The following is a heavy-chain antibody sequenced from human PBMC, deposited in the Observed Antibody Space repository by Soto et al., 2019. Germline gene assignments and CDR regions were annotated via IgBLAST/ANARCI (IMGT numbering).Heavy chain of an antibody. V-gene: IGHV3-23*01. Sequence: PGFSLRLSCAASAFTFNNYALSWVLQAPGKGLEWVSGIGGSGRTKYYADSVKGLFTISRDNSNKTLFLQMSSLSAVDTAVYYCAKSRDSESSGDFYDYWGQGTLVTVSS. CDR3: AKSRDSESSGDFYDY. CDR2: IGGSGRTK. CDR1: AFTFNNYA. J-gene: IGHJ4*02. D-gene: IGHD3-22*01.